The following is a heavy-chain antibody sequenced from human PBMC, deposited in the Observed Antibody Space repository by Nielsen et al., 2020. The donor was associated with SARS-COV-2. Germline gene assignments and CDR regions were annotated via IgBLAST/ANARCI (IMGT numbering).Heavy chain of an antibody. CDR3: ARDGWDSSGYYSLPFDY. D-gene: IGHD3-22*01. CDR2: INSDGSST. J-gene: IGHJ4*02. Sequence: GESLKISCAASGFTFSSYWMHWVRQAPGKGLVWVSRINSDGSSTSYADSVKGRFTISRDNAKNTLYPQMNSLRAEDTAVYYYARDGWDSSGYYSLPFDYWGQGTLVTVSS. CDR1: GFTFSSYW. V-gene: IGHV3-74*01.